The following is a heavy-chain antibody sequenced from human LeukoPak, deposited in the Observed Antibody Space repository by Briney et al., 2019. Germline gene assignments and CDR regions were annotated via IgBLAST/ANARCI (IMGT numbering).Heavy chain of an antibody. D-gene: IGHD3-22*01. CDR1: GFTFSSYS. V-gene: IGHV3-48*04. CDR2: ISTSSSTI. CDR3: AKGSSGYYQYNWFDP. J-gene: IGHJ5*02. Sequence: GGSLRLSCAASGFTFSSYSMNWVRQAPGKGLEWVSYISTSSSTIYYADSVKGRFTISRDNAKNSLYLQMNSLRPEDTALYYCAKGSSGYYQYNWFDPWGQGTLVAVSS.